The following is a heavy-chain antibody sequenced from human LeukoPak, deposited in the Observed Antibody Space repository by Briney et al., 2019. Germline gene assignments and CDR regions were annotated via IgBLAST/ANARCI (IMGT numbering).Heavy chain of an antibody. CDR1: GGSISSSNYY. V-gene: IGHV4-39*01. CDR2: INYGGTT. D-gene: IGHD3-10*01. J-gene: IGHJ4*02. Sequence: SETLSLTCTVSGGSISSSNYYWSWIRQPPGKELPLIESINYGGTTYYNPSLKSRVTISVDTSKNQFSLRLSSVTAADTAVYLCARYVVYGSGKYYFDYWGQGSLVTVSS. CDR3: ARYVVYGSGKYYFDY.